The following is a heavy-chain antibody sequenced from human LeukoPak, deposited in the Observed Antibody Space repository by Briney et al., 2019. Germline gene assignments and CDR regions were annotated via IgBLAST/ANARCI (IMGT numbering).Heavy chain of an antibody. CDR3: ARDSTDVGFDY. V-gene: IGHV4-59*01. CDR1: GGSISSYY. D-gene: IGHD3-16*01. Sequence: PSETLSLTCTVSGGSISSYYWSWIRQPPGKGLEWIGYIYYSGSTNYNPSLKSRVTISVDTSKNQFSLKLSSVTAADTTVYYCARDSTDVGFDYWGQGTLVTVSS. J-gene: IGHJ4*02. CDR2: IYYSGST.